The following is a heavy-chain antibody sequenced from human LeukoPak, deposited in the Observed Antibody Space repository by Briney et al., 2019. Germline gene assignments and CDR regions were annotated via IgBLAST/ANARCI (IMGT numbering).Heavy chain of an antibody. CDR2: SNSDGSST. CDR1: GFTFSRHW. Sequence: PGGSLRLSCAASGFTFSRHWMHWVRQAPGKGLVWVSRSNSDGSSTNYADSVKGRFTISRDNAKNTLYLQMNSLRAEDTAVYYCARVSEIAAAGTVDYWGQGTLVTVSS. CDR3: ARVSEIAAAGTVDY. J-gene: IGHJ4*02. D-gene: IGHD6-13*01. V-gene: IGHV3-74*01.